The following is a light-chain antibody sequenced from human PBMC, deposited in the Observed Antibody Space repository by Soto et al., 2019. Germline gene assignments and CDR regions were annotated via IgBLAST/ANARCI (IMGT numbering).Light chain of an antibody. CDR2: RAS. Sequence: DIPMTQSPSTLSASVGDRVTITCRASQSINNWLAWYQQKPGKAPKLLIYRASSLENGVPSRFSGRGSGTEVIFTITSLQPDDFATYYCQQYSSASTFGQGTKVEI. CDR3: QQYSSAST. V-gene: IGKV1-5*03. J-gene: IGKJ1*01. CDR1: QSINNW.